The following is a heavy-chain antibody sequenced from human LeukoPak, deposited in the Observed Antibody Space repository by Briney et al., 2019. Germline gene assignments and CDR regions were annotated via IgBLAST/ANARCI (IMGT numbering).Heavy chain of an antibody. Sequence: ETLSLTCTVSGGSISSSSYYWGWIRQPPGKGLEWVANIKQDGSEKYYVDSVKGRFTISRDNAKNSLYLQMNSLRAEDTAVYYCARRAWTRYVLSAFDIWGQGTMVTVSS. CDR2: IKQDGSEK. CDR1: GGSISSSSYY. D-gene: IGHD1-1*01. V-gene: IGHV3-7*01. J-gene: IGHJ3*02. CDR3: ARRAWTRYVLSAFDI.